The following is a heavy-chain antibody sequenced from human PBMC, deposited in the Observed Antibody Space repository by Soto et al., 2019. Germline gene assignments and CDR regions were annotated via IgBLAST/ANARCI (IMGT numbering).Heavy chain of an antibody. CDR2: ISSSSTYI. D-gene: IGHD3-22*01. CDR3: VRDHYYYDHWLDP. J-gene: IGHJ5*02. CDR1: GFTFSSYS. Sequence: PGGSLRLSCAASGFTFSSYSMNWVRQAPGKGLEWVSSISSSSTYIYYADSVKGRFTISRDNAKNSLYLQMNSLRAEDTAVYYCVRDHYYYDHWLDPWGQGTLVTVSS. V-gene: IGHV3-21*01.